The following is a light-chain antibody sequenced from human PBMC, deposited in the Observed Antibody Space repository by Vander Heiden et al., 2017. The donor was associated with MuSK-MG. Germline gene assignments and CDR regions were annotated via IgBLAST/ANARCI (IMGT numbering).Light chain of an antibody. Sequence: EIVLTQSPATLSLSPGERATLSCRDSQSVSSYLAWHHQKPARAPTLLIYDASNRATGSPARFSGSGSGTDFTLTISSREPEDFAVYYCQQRSNWPLTFGGGTKVEIK. CDR3: QQRSNWPLT. V-gene: IGKV3-11*01. J-gene: IGKJ4*01. CDR1: QSVSSY. CDR2: DAS.